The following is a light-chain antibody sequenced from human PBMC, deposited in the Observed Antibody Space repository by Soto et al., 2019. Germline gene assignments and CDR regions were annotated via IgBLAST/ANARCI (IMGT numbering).Light chain of an antibody. CDR3: QQYGSSPRT. CDR1: QSVSSGY. J-gene: IGKJ3*01. CDR2: GAS. V-gene: IGKV3-20*01. Sequence: EIELTQSAGTLSLSPGERASLSCRASQSVSSGYFAWSQQIPGQAPSLLIYGASSSATCIPDRFSCSGSGTDFTLTIRRLAPEAFAAYYCQQYGSSPRTLGPGTKVDTK.